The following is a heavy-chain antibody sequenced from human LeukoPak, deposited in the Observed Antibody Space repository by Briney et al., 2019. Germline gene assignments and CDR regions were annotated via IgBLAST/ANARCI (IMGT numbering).Heavy chain of an antibody. CDR2: ISAYNGNT. CDR1: GYTFTGYY. V-gene: IGHV1-18*04. D-gene: IGHD2-8*01. J-gene: IGHJ5*02. CDR3: ARVMGSSWFDP. Sequence: ASVKVSCKASGYTFTGYYMHWVRQAPGQGLEWMGWISAYNGNTNYAQKLQGRVTMTTDTSTSTAYMELRSLRSDDTAVYYCARVMGSSWFDPWGQGTLVTVSS.